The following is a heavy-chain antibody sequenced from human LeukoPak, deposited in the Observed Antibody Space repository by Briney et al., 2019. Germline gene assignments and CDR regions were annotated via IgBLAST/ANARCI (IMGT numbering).Heavy chain of an antibody. CDR1: GFTFSSYG. J-gene: IGHJ4*02. V-gene: IGHV3-23*01. CDR3: AKVTNPYGSGSSFDY. D-gene: IGHD3-10*01. Sequence: GGSLRLSCAASGFTFSSYGMNWVRQDPGKGLEWVSGISGSGDSTYYADSGKGRFTISRDNTKNTVYMKMNRLRADDTAVYYCAKVTNPYGSGSSFDYWGQGTQVTVSS. CDR2: ISGSGDST.